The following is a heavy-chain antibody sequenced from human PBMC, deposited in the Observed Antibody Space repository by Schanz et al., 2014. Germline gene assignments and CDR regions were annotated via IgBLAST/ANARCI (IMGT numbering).Heavy chain of an antibody. CDR1: GYTFTGHH. CDR3: ARGYRLQSFDY. Sequence: QVQLVQSGAEVKKPGASVKVSCKASGYTFTGHHMHWVRQAPGQGLEWMGWINPNSGNTGYAQKFQGRVTMTRNTSISTAYMELSSLRSEDRAMYYCARGYRLQSFDYWGQGTLVTVSS. CDR2: INPNSGNT. J-gene: IGHJ4*02. D-gene: IGHD4-4*01. V-gene: IGHV1-8*02.